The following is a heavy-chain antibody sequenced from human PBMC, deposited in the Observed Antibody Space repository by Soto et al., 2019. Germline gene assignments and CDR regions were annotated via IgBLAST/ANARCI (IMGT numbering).Heavy chain of an antibody. Sequence: RRLSCAASGFTFSSYGMHWVRQAPGKGLEWVAVISYDGSNKYHADSVKGRFTISRDNSKNTLYLQMNSLRAEDTAVYYCAKIMARRRPPPRNYGMEVWGQGATVTVSS. V-gene: IGHV3-30*18. D-gene: IGHD5-12*01. CDR2: ISYDGSNK. CDR1: GFTFSSYG. J-gene: IGHJ6*02. CDR3: AKIMARRRPPPRNYGMEV.